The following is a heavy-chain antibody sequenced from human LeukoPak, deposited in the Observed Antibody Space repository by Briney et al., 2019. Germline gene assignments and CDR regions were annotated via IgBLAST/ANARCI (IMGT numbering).Heavy chain of an antibody. CDR2: IFSGGNT. D-gene: IGHD2/OR15-2a*01. CDR1: GFTVSSNS. Sequence: GSLRLSCAASGFTVSSNSMSWVRQAPGKGLEWVSVIFSGGNTYYADSVEGRFTISRDNSKNTLYLQMNSLRAEDTALYYCAREKGRTIENYFQHWGQGTLVTVSS. J-gene: IGHJ1*01. CDR3: AREKGRTIENYFQH. V-gene: IGHV3-53*01.